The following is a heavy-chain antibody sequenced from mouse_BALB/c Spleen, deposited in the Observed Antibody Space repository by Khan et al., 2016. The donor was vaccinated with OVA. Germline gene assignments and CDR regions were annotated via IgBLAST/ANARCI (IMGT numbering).Heavy chain of an antibody. J-gene: IGHJ3*01. CDR2: IDPANGNS. Sequence: EVMLVESGAELVKPGASVKLSCTASGFNIKDTYMHWVKQRPEQGLEWIGRIDPANGNSKYDPKFQGKATITPDTSSNTAYLQLSSLTSEDTAVYYCARDYWDVFAYWGQGTLVTVSA. V-gene: IGHV14-3*02. D-gene: IGHD4-1*01. CDR3: ARDYWDVFAY. CDR1: GFNIKDTY.